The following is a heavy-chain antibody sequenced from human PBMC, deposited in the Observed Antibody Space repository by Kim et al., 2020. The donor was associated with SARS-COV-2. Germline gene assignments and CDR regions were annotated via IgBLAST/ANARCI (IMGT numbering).Heavy chain of an antibody. V-gene: IGHV4-34*01. D-gene: IGHD1-26*01. CDR1: GGSFSGYY. CDR2: INHSGST. CDR3: ARGGITRAVNYYYYGMDV. Sequence: SETLSLTCAVYGGSFSGYYWSWIRQPPGKGLEWIGEINHSGSTNYNPSLKSRVTISVDTSKNQFSLKLSSVTAADTAVYYCARGGITRAVNYYYYGMDVWGQGTTVTVSS. J-gene: IGHJ6*02.